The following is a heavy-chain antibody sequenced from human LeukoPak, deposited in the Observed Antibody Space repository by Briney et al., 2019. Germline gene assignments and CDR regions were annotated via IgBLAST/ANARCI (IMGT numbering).Heavy chain of an antibody. J-gene: IGHJ4*02. Sequence: GASAKVSCKASGYTFTGYYMHWVRQAPGQGLEWMGRINPKSGDTNYAQKFQGRVTMTWDTSISTAYMELSRLSSDDTAVYYCAREYILTGYYGDYWGQGTLVTVSS. D-gene: IGHD3-9*01. CDR2: INPKSGDT. CDR3: AREYILTGYYGDY. CDR1: GYTFTGYY. V-gene: IGHV1-2*02.